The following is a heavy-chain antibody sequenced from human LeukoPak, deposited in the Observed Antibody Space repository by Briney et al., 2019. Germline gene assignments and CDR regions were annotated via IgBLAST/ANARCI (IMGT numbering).Heavy chain of an antibody. D-gene: IGHD3-9*01. Sequence: SQTLSLTCAVSGGSISSGGYSWSWIRQPPGKGLEWIGYIYHSGSTYYNPSLKSRVTISIDTSKNQLSLKLSSVTAADTAVYYCARGNILSGYCFDFWGQGALVTVSS. CDR2: IYHSGST. CDR1: GGSISSGGYS. J-gene: IGHJ4*02. CDR3: ARGNILSGYCFDF. V-gene: IGHV4-30-2*01.